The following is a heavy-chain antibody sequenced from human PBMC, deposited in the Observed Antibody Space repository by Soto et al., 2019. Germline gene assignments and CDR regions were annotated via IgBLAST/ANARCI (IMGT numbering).Heavy chain of an antibody. CDR3: ARGLEDYYGSGSYSLGGPKFYAFDI. J-gene: IGHJ3*02. V-gene: IGHV1-69*13. D-gene: IGHD3-10*01. CDR2: LIPIFGTA. Sequence: RASVKVSCKASAGTFSSYGFSWVRQAPGQGLEWIGLLIPIFGTANYAQKFQGRVTITADESTRTAYMELSSLRSEDTAVYYCARGLEDYYGSGSYSLGGPKFYAFDIWGQGTMVTVSS. CDR1: AGTFSSYG.